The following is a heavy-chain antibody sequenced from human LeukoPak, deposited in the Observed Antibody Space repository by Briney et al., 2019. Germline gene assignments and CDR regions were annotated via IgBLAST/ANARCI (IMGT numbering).Heavy chain of an antibody. CDR1: GFIFRDYA. CDR3: AKASWVSSADAVL. J-gene: IGHJ4*02. Sequence: GGSLRLSCVASGFIFRDYAMIWVRQTPAGGLEWVSSLRGDGETFYTDSVKGRFTLSRDHSRNTVYLQLSNLRVEDTAVYYCAKASWVSSADAVLWGQGTLVTVS. D-gene: IGHD3-16*01. CDR2: LRGDGET. V-gene: IGHV3-23*01.